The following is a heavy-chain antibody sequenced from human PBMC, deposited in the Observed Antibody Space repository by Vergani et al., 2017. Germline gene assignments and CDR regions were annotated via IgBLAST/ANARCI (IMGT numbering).Heavy chain of an antibody. J-gene: IGHJ3*02. Sequence: QVQLQDSGPGLVKPSETLSLTCAVSGYSISSGYYWGWIRQPPGKGLEWIGIIYHSGSTYYNPSLMSRVTISVDTSKNQYSLKLSSVTAADTAVYYCARHFPKLGSSVVADSDAFDIWGQGTMVTVSS. D-gene: IGHD4-23*01. CDR1: GYSISSGYY. CDR3: ARHFPKLGSSVVADSDAFDI. CDR2: IYHSGST. V-gene: IGHV4-38-2*01.